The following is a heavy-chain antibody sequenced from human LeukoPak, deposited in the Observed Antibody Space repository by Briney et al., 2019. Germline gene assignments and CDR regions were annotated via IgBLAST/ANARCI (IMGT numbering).Heavy chain of an antibody. D-gene: IGHD6-13*01. CDR2: IYYDASRQ. CDR1: GFMFGSYG. Sequence: GGSLRLSCAASGFMFGSYGMHWVRQAPSKGLEWVAVIYYDASRQYYGDSVEGRFTISRDNSKDTLYLQMNDLRVGDTAIYYCARDWGGSSPAWPWGQGTLVAVSS. V-gene: IGHV3-33*01. J-gene: IGHJ5*02. CDR3: ARDWGGSSPAWP.